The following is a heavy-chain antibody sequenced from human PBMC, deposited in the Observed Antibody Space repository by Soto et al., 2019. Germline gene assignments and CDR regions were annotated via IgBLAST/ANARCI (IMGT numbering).Heavy chain of an antibody. Sequence: EVQLVESGGGLIQPGGSLRLSCAASGFSFNTYAMNWVRQAPGKGLEWISYISSSSSRIYYADSVKGRFTLSRDNAKXSLXXXXXXXXXXXXAVYXCASDPGIAAAGMDYWGQGTLVTVSS. D-gene: IGHD6-25*01. J-gene: IGHJ4*02. CDR1: GFSFNTYA. CDR2: ISSSSSRI. CDR3: ASDPGIAAAGMDY. V-gene: IGHV3-48*04.